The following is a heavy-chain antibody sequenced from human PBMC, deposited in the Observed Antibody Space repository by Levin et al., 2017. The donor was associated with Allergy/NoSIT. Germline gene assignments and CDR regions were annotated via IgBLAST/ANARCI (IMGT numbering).Heavy chain of an antibody. J-gene: IGHJ1*01. CDR1: GGSISSSSYY. D-gene: IGHD6-19*01. CDR3: ARRAAVAVPGAEYFQH. CDR2: IYYSGST. V-gene: IGHV4-39*01. Sequence: GSLRLSCTVSGGSISSSSYYWGWIRQPPGKGLEWIGSIYYSGSTYYNPSLKSRVTISVDTSKNQFSLKLSSVTAADTAVYYCARRAAVAVPGAEYFQHWGQGTLVTVSS.